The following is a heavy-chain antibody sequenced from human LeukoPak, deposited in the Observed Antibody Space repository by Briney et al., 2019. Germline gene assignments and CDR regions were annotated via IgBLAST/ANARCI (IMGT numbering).Heavy chain of an antibody. Sequence: GGSLRLSCAASGFTFSSYAMSWVRQVPGKGLEWVSAISGSGGSTYYADSVKGRFTISRDNSKNTLYLQMNSLRAEDTAVYYCAKGSRGFSVAYYFDYWGQGTLVTVSS. CDR2: ISGSGGST. V-gene: IGHV3-23*01. CDR1: GFTFSSYA. D-gene: IGHD6-19*01. J-gene: IGHJ4*02. CDR3: AKGSRGFSVAYYFDY.